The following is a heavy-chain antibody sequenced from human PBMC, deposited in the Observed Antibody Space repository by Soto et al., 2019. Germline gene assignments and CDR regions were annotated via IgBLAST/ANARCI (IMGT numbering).Heavy chain of an antibody. J-gene: IGHJ3*02. V-gene: IGHV3-74*01. D-gene: IGHD3-10*01. Sequence: EVQLVESGGGSVQPGESLRVSCEAFGFTFENQWMHWVRQIPGKGLVWVARINGYGTRTSYADIAKGQVTISRDNTQNMLYLQLNSLRVEDTGVYHSTRGGATGRGDAIDIWGPGTTVAVS. CDR3: TRGGATGRGDAIDI. CDR1: GFTFENQW. CDR2: INGYGTRT.